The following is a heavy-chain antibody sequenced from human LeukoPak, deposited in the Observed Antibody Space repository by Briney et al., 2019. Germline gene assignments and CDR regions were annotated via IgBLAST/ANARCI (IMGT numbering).Heavy chain of an antibody. CDR3: ARDSLYYYESIGYYGNFDY. Sequence: GGSLRLSCAASGFTFSSYWMTWVRQAPGKGLEWVANIKQDGSEKYYVDSVKGRFTISRDNAKNSLHLQMNSLRAEDTAVYYCARDSLYYYESIGYYGNFDYWGQGTLVTVSS. J-gene: IGHJ4*02. CDR2: IKQDGSEK. D-gene: IGHD3-22*01. CDR1: GFTFSSYW. V-gene: IGHV3-7*01.